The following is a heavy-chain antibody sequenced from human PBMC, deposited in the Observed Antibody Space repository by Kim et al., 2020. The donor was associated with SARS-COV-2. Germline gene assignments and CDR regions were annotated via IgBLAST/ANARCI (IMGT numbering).Heavy chain of an antibody. Sequence: SVKVSCKASGGTFSTYTITWVRQAPGQGLEWMGRIIPMLGIPNYVQRFQGRVTITADKSTSTAYMELNSLTSEDTAVYYCARVRGVTYAMDVWGQGTTVTVSS. CDR2: IIPMLGIP. CDR1: GGTFSTYT. CDR3: ARVRGVTYAMDV. V-gene: IGHV1-69*02. D-gene: IGHD5-18*01. J-gene: IGHJ6*02.